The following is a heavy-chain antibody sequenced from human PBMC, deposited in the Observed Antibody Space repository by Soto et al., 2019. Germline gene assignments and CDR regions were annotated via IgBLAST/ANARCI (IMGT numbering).Heavy chain of an antibody. V-gene: IGHV4-30-4*01. CDR2: IYSSGST. Sequence: QVHLQESGPGLVKPSQTLSLTCIVSGVSISSGDDYWSWIRQPPGKGLEWIGYIYSSGSTYSNPCLRSRATVSADTSKNQFSLKLTSVTAADTAVYYCARGGGYDYWGQGALVTVSS. CDR3: ARGGGYDY. J-gene: IGHJ4*02. CDR1: GVSISSGDDY. D-gene: IGHD3-22*01.